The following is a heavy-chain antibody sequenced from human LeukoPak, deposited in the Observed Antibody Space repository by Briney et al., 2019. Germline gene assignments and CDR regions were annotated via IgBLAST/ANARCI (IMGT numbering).Heavy chain of an antibody. J-gene: IGHJ4*02. CDR1: GFTFSSYA. D-gene: IGHD6-13*01. CDR3: AKDLGIIAAAGLFDY. CDR2: ISGSGGST. V-gene: IGHV3-23*01. Sequence: GGSLRLSCAASGFTFSSYAMSWVRQAPGKGLEWVSAISGSGGSTYYADSVKGRFTISRDTSKNTLYLQMNSLRAEDTAVYYCAKDLGIIAAAGLFDYWGQGTLVTVSS.